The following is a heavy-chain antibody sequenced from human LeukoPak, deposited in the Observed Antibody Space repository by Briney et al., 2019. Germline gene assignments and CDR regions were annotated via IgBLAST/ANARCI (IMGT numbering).Heavy chain of an antibody. CDR3: AKFGSGSYDLDY. CDR2: ISYDGSNK. Sequence: GGPLRLSCAASGFTFSSYGMHWVRQAPGKGLEWVAVISYDGSNKYYADSVKGRFTISRDNSKNTLYLQMNSLRAEDTAVYYCAKFGSGSYDLDYWGQGTLVTVSS. J-gene: IGHJ4*02. CDR1: GFTFSSYG. V-gene: IGHV3-30*18. D-gene: IGHD1-26*01.